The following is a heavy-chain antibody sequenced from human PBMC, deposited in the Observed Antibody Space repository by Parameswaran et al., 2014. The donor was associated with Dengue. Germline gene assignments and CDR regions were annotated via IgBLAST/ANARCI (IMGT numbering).Heavy chain of an antibody. D-gene: IGHD3-3*01. CDR1: GFTFSSYE. CDR2: ISSSGSTI. Sequence: GGSLRLSCAASGFTFSSYEMNWVRQAPGKGLEWVSYISSSGSTIYYADSVKGRFTISRDNAKNSLYLQMNSLRAEDTAVYYCARDMARITIFGGSYYFDYWGQGTLVTVSS. CDR3: ARDMARITIFGGSYYFDY. V-gene: IGHV3-48*03. J-gene: IGHJ4*02.